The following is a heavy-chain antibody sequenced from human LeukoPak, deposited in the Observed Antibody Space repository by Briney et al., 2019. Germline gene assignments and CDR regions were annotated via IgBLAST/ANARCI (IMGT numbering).Heavy chain of an antibody. CDR3: ARVVDCSSTSCYSGYYYYGMDV. CDR2: IYYSGST. Sequence: SETLSLTCTVSGGSISSYYWSWIRQPPGKGLEWIGYIYYSGSTSYNPSLKSRVTISVDTSKNQFSLKLSSVTAADTVVYYCARVVDCSSTSCYSGYYYYGMDVWGQGTTVTVSS. J-gene: IGHJ6*02. D-gene: IGHD2-2*01. V-gene: IGHV4-59*01. CDR1: GGSISSYY.